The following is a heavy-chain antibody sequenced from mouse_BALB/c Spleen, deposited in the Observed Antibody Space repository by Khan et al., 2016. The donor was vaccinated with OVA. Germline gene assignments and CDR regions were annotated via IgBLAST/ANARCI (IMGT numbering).Heavy chain of an antibody. D-gene: IGHD1-1*01. J-gene: IGHJ2*01. CDR1: GYSFTGYF. CDR3: ARIYRSDFDY. V-gene: IGHV1-20*02. CDR2: INPHIGET. Sequence: VRLQQSGPELVKPGASVKISCKASGYSFTGYFMNWVMQSHGKSLEWIGRINPHIGETFYNQKFKGKATLTVDESSSTAHMELRSLASEDSAVYYCARIYRSDFDYWGQGTTLTVSS.